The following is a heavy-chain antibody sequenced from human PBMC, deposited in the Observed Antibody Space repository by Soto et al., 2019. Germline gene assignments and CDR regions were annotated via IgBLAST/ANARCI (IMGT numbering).Heavy chain of an antibody. J-gene: IGHJ4*02. D-gene: IGHD3-10*01. CDR1: NGSLSSNY. CDR2: IYCSVST. CDR3: ERSFMVPVDFFDY. Sequence: XGTLSLTFTVSNGSLSSNYWSWIRQSPGKGLEWIGNIYCSVSTNYNPSLKSRVTMSVDTSKNQFTLKLSSVTAADTGVYFCERSFMVPVDFFDYWGQGTPVTVSS. V-gene: IGHV4-59*01.